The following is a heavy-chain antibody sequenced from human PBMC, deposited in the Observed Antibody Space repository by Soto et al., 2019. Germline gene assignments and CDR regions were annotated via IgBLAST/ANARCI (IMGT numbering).Heavy chain of an antibody. D-gene: IGHD3-16*01. Sequence: QTLSLTCAISGDSVSSHSTACNSIRQSPSRGLEWLGRTYYRSKWYNDYAVSVKSRITTIPATSKNQFSLQLNSVTPEDTAVYYCARSPRGGAYGMDVWGQGTTVTVSS. CDR3: ARSPRGGAYGMDV. CDR1: GDSVSSHSTA. V-gene: IGHV6-1*01. CDR2: TYYRSKWYN. J-gene: IGHJ6*02.